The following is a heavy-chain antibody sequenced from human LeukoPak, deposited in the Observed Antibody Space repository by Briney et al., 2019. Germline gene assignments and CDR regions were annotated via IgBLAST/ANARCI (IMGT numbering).Heavy chain of an antibody. J-gene: IGHJ3*02. D-gene: IGHD6-13*01. CDR1: GFTLTGYG. V-gene: IGHV3-33*01. CDR3: ARDGLASIGLDM. CDR2: MWYDGNNK. Sequence: GGALRLSCAASGFTLTGYGMHWVRQAPGKGREWVAVMWYDGNNKYYKDSVKGRFTISRDTSKNTLYLQMNSLRGDDTATYYCARDGLASIGLDMWGQGTVVTVSP.